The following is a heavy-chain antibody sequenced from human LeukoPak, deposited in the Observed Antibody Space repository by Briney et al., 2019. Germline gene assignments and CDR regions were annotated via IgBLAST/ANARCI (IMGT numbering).Heavy chain of an antibody. Sequence: GASVKVSCKASGYTFTSYYMHWVRQAPGQGLEWMGIINPSGGSTSYAQKFQGRVTITADESTSTAYMELSSLRSEDTAVYYCAREGDFWSWTFDYWGQGTLVTVSS. CDR2: INPSGGST. V-gene: IGHV1-46*01. J-gene: IGHJ4*02. CDR3: AREGDFWSWTFDY. D-gene: IGHD3-3*01. CDR1: GYTFTSYY.